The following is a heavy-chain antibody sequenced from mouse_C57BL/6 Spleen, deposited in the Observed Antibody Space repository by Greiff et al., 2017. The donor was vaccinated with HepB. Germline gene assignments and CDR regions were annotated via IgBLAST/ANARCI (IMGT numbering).Heavy chain of an antibody. CDR2: IDPENGDT. J-gene: IGHJ4*01. CDR3: TTSQLGRMDY. Sequence: VQLQQSGAELVRPGASVKLSCTASGFNIKDDYMHWVKQRPEQGLEWIGWIDPENGDTEYASKFQGKATITADTSSNTAYLQLSSLTSEDTAVYYCTTSQLGRMDYWGQGTSVTVSS. D-gene: IGHD4-1*02. V-gene: IGHV14-4*01. CDR1: GFNIKDDY.